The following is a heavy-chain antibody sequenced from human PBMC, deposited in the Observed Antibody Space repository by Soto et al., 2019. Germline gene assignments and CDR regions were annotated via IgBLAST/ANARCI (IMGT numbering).Heavy chain of an antibody. D-gene: IGHD4-17*01. CDR1: GGTFSSYT. J-gene: IGHJ5*02. V-gene: IGHV1-69*02. CDR3: ARAVWVTTTEGDNWCDP. CDR2: IIPILGIA. Sequence: QVQLVQSGAEVKKPGSSVKVSCKASGGTFSSYTISWVRQAPGQGLEWMGRIIPILGIANDAQKFQGRVTITADKPTSTDYMELSSLRSEDTAVYYCARAVWVTTTEGDNWCDPWGQGTLVTVSS.